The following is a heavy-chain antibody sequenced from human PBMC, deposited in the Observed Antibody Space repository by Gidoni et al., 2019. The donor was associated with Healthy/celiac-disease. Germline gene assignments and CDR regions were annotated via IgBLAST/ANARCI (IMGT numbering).Heavy chain of an antibody. CDR3: ARHNPSRYCSGGSCYSDYYYYYGMDV. V-gene: IGHV5-51*01. D-gene: IGHD2-15*01. J-gene: IGHJ6*02. CDR2: IYPGDSDT. Sequence: EVQLVQSGAEVKKPGESLKISCKGSGYSFTSYWIGWVRQMPGKGLEWMGIIYPGDSDTRYSPSFQGQVTISADKSISTAYLQWSSLKASDTAMYYCARHNPSRYCSGGSCYSDYYYYYGMDVWGQGTTVTVSS. CDR1: GYSFTSYW.